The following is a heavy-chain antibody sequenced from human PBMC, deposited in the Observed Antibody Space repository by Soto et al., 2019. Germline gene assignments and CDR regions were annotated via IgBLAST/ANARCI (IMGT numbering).Heavy chain of an antibody. J-gene: IGHJ6*02. V-gene: IGHV1-69*01. Sequence: QVQLVQSGAEVKKPGSSVKVSCKASGGTFSSYAISWVRQASGQGLEWMGGIIPIFGTANYELKFEGRVTITGDEFTSTAYMELSSLRSEDTAVYYCAGSYYDSSGYYLWYYYYGMDVWGQGTTVTVSS. D-gene: IGHD3-22*01. CDR3: AGSYYDSSGYYLWYYYYGMDV. CDR1: GGTFSSYA. CDR2: IIPIFGTA.